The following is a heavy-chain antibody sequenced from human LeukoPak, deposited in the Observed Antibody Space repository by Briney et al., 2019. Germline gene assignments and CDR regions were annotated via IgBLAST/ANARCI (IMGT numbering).Heavy chain of an antibody. CDR1: GGSFSGYY. J-gene: IGHJ3*02. CDR2: INHSEST. D-gene: IGHD3-22*01. CDR3: ASSTKPDSTYYYDSSGYAFDI. V-gene: IGHV4-34*01. Sequence: SETLSLTCAVYGGSFSGYYWSWIRQPPGKGLEWIGEINHSESTNYNPSLKSRVTISVDTSKNQFSLKLSSVTAADTAVYYCASSTKPDSTYYYDSSGYAFDIWGQGTMVTVSS.